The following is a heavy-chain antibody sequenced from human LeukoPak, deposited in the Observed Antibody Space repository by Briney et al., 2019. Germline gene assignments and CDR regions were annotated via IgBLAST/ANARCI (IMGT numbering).Heavy chain of an antibody. CDR2: INPNSGGT. CDR1: GYTFTGYY. J-gene: IGHJ4*02. Sequence: ASVKVSCKASGYTFTGYYMHWVRQAPGQGLEWMGWINPNSGGTNYAQKFQGRVTMTRDTSISTAYMELSRLRSDDTAVYYCARNPYYDILTGYYQPFDYWGQGTLVTVSS. D-gene: IGHD3-9*01. CDR3: ARNPYYDILTGYYQPFDY. V-gene: IGHV1-2*02.